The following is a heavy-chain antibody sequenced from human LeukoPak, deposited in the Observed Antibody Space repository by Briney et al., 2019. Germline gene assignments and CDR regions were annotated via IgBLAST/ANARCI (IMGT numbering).Heavy chain of an antibody. CDR2: ISYDGSNK. CDR3: AKDRRDRITIFY. J-gene: IGHJ4*02. CDR1: RFTFSSYG. Sequence: PGRSLRLSCAASRFTFSSYGMHWVRQAPGKGLEWVAVISYDGSNKYYADSVKGRFTISRDNSKNTLYLQMNSLRAEDTAVYYCAKDRRDRITIFYWGQGTLVTVSS. V-gene: IGHV3-30*18. D-gene: IGHD3-9*01.